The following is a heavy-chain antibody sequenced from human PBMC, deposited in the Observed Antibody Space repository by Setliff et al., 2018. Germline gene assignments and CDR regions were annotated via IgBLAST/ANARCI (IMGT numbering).Heavy chain of an antibody. CDR1: GFTFDDYA. CDR2: ISWNSGSI. V-gene: IGHV3-9*01. CDR3: ARAHSSTLSVHDY. D-gene: IGHD2-2*01. Sequence: SLRLSCAASGFTFDDYAMHWVRQAPGKGLEWVSGISWNSGSIGYADSVKGRFTISRDNAKNSLYLQMNSLRAEDTAVYYCARAHSSTLSVHDYWGQGTLVTVSS. J-gene: IGHJ4*02.